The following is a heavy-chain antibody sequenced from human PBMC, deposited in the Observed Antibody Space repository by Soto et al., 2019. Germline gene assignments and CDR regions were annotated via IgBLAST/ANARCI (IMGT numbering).Heavy chain of an antibody. CDR3: AIVDSSTWYTAYYFHY. CDR2: VINIGGNT. J-gene: IGHJ4*02. D-gene: IGHD6-13*01. CDR1: GLTFTTYA. Sequence: GGSLRLACAASGLTFTTYAMNWVRQAPGKGLEWVSHVINIGGNTNYADSVKGRFTISRDNSKSTLYLQMNSLRVDDTAVYYCAIVDSSTWYTAYYFHYSCPGPLVTVSS. V-gene: IGHV3-23*01.